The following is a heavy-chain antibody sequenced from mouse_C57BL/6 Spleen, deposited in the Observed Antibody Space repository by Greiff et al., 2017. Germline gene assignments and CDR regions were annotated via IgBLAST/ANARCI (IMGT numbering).Heavy chain of an antibody. CDR2: INPSSGYT. J-gene: IGHJ4*01. CDR1: GYTFTSYT. CDR3: ARAPYAMDY. Sequence: QVQLKQSGAELARPGASVKMSCKASGYTFTSYTIHWVKQRPGQGLEWIGYINPSSGYTKYNQKFKDKATLTADKSSSTAYMQLSSLTSEDSAVYYCARAPYAMDYWGQGTSVTVSS. V-gene: IGHV1-4*01.